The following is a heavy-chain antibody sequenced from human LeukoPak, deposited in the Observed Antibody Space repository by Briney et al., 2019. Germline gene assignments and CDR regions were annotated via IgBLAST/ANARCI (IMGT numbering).Heavy chain of an antibody. CDR1: GSMYNYY. CDR3: ARESKLVEVWFDP. D-gene: IGHD6-13*01. Sequence: SETLSLTCTVSGSMYNYYWSWIRQPPGEGLEWIGYIHYSGSTNYNPSLKSRVTMSLDTSENQVSLKLSSVTAADTAVYYCARESKLVEVWFDPWGQGTLVTVSS. J-gene: IGHJ5*02. CDR2: IHYSGST. V-gene: IGHV4-59*12.